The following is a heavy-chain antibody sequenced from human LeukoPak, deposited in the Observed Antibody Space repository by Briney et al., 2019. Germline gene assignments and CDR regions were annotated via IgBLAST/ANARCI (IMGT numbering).Heavy chain of an antibody. D-gene: IGHD3-22*01. CDR2: ISSGSSNI. J-gene: IGHJ4*02. V-gene: IGHV3-21*01. Sequence: GESLRLSCAASGFTFSGYSMNWVRQAPGKGLEWVSSISSGSSNIYYVDSVKGRFTISRDNAKNSLYLQMNSLRAEDTAVYYCARDSTPYDSSGYCFDYWGQGTLVTVSS. CDR3: ARDSTPYDSSGYCFDY. CDR1: GFTFSGYS.